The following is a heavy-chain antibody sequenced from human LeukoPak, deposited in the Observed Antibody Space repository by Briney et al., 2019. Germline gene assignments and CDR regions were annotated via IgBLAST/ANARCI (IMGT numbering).Heavy chain of an antibody. CDR1: GFTFSSDW. CDR3: ARDTAAADKYYYYYYMDV. D-gene: IGHD6-13*01. J-gene: IGHJ6*03. Sequence: GGSLRLSCAASGFTFSSDWMSWVRQAPGKGLEWVANIKQDGSEKYYVDSVKGRFTISRDNAKNSLYLQMNSLRAEDTAVYYCARDTAAADKYYYYYYMDVWGKGTTVTVSS. V-gene: IGHV3-7*01. CDR2: IKQDGSEK.